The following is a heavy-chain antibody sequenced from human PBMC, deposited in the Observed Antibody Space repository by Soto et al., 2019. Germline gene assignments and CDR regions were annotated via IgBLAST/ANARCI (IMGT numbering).Heavy chain of an antibody. CDR1: GYTFTSYY. Sequence: ASVKVSCKASGYTFTSYYMHWVRQAPGQGLEWMGIINPSGGSTSYAQKFQGRVTMTRDTSTSTVYMELSSLRSEDTAVYYCARDTITMVRGASHGLGYWGQGTLVTVSS. CDR3: ARDTITMVRGASHGLGY. CDR2: INPSGGST. V-gene: IGHV1-46*01. J-gene: IGHJ4*02. D-gene: IGHD3-10*01.